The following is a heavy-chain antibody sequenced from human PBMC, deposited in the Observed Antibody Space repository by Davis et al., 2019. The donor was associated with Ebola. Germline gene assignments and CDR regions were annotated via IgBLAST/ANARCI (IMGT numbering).Heavy chain of an antibody. CDR3: HPITMIDY. V-gene: IGHV3-21*04. CDR2: ISSSSSYI. D-gene: IGHD3-22*01. Sequence: PGGSLRLSCAASGFTFSSNAMHWVRQAPGKGLEWVSSISSSSSYIYYADSVKGRFTISRDNAKNSLYLQMNSLRAEDTAVYYCHPITMIDYWGQGTLVTVSS. J-gene: IGHJ4*02. CDR1: GFTFSSNA.